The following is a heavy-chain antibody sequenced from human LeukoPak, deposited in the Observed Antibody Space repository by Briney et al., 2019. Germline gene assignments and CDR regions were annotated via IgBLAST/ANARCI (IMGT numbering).Heavy chain of an antibody. CDR2: INWNGGST. V-gene: IGHV3-20*04. CDR1: GFTFSNYA. J-gene: IGHJ6*03. Sequence: PGGSLRLSCAASGFTFSNYAMSWVRQAPGKGLEWVSGINWNGGSTGYADSVKGRFTISRDNAKNSLYLQMNSLRAEDTALYYCARRGNIVVVPAAILSYYMDVWGKGTTVTVSS. D-gene: IGHD2-2*01. CDR3: ARRGNIVVVPAAILSYYMDV.